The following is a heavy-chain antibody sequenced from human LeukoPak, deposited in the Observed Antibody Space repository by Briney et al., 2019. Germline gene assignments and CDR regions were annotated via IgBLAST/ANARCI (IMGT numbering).Heavy chain of an antibody. D-gene: IGHD5-24*01. CDR2: ISSDGGSS. Sequence: PGGSLRLSCAASGFTFSSYAIHWVRQAPGKGLEYVSAISSDGGSSYYANSVKGRFTISRDNSKNTLYLQMGDLRPEDMAVYYCARPRDGYNVLSGLRPNAFDIWGQGTMVTVSS. V-gene: IGHV3-64*01. CDR1: GFTFSSYA. CDR3: ARPRDGYNVLSGLRPNAFDI. J-gene: IGHJ3*02.